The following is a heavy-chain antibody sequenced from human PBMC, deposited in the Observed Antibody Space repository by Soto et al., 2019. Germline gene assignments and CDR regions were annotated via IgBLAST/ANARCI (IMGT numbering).Heavy chain of an antibody. Sequence: GGSLRLSCAASGFTFDDYAMHWVRQAPGKGLEWVSGISWNSGSIGYADSVKGRFTISRDNAKNSLYLQMNSLRAEDTALYYCAKDIGYCISTSCYARYYYYYGMDVWGQGTTVTVSS. V-gene: IGHV3-9*01. CDR3: AKDIGYCISTSCYARYYYYYGMDV. J-gene: IGHJ6*02. CDR1: GFTFDDYA. D-gene: IGHD2-2*03. CDR2: ISWNSGSI.